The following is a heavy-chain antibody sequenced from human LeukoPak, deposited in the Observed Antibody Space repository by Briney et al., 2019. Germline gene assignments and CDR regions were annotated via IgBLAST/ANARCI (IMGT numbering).Heavy chain of an antibody. D-gene: IGHD4-23*01. CDR2: IIPIVGST. CDR3: ARHYGGLDDY. Sequence: GSSVKVSCKPSGDTFSSYGISWVRQAPGQGLEWMGRIIPIVGSTNYAEKLQGRVTITADKSTSTVYMELSSLRSEDTAVYYCARHYGGLDDYWGQGTLIIVSS. CDR1: GDTFSSYG. J-gene: IGHJ4*02. V-gene: IGHV1-69*04.